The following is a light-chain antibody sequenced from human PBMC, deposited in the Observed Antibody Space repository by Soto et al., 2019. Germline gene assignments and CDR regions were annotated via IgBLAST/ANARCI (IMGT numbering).Light chain of an antibody. V-gene: IGKV1-9*01. J-gene: IGKJ4*01. CDR3: QQLNNYPT. CDR1: QGISSY. CDR2: AAS. Sequence: DIPLTQSPSFLSASVGDRVTIACRASQGISSYLAWYQQQPGKAPKLLIYAASTLQRGVPSRFSGSGSGTEFTLTISSLQPEDFATYYCQQLNNYPTFGGGTKVEIK.